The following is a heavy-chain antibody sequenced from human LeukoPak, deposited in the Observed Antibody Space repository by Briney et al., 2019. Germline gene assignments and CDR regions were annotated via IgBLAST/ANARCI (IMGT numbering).Heavy chain of an antibody. V-gene: IGHV3-21*01. CDR2: IFSRSESI. D-gene: IGHD3-22*01. J-gene: IGHJ4*02. Sequence: GGSLRLSCAASGFTFGAYTINWVRQDPGKGLEWVSCIFSRSESILYADSVKGRFTISRDNAKNSLYLQMDSLRVEDTAVYYCARDFFHSSDSRPFDYWGQGTLVTVSS. CDR3: ARDFFHSSDSRPFDY. CDR1: GFTFGAYT.